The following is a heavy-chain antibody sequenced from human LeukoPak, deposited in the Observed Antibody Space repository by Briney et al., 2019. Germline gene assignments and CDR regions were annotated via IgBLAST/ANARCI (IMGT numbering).Heavy chain of an antibody. D-gene: IGHD1-26*01. CDR2: INPNGGGT. J-gene: IGHJ4*02. V-gene: IGHV1-46*01. Sequence: GASVKVSCKASGYTFTDYYMHWVRQAPGQGLEWMGVINPNGGGTAYLEKFQGRVTMTRDTSTSTVYMQLNSLRSEDMAVYYCARDPSGSWQRFDYWGQGTLVTVSS. CDR1: GYTFTDYY. CDR3: ARDPSGSWQRFDY.